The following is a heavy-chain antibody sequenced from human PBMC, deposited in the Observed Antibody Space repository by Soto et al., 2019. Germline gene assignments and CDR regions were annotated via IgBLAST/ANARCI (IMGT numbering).Heavy chain of an antibody. Sequence: EVQLVGSGGGLVQPGGSLRLSCAASGFTFSNYWMNWVRQAPGKGLEWVANINEDGSEKYYVDSAKGRFTISRNNAKNSLYLQMSSLRAEDTAVYYCARDLFDYWGQGTLVTVSS. J-gene: IGHJ4*02. CDR1: GFTFSNYW. CDR3: ARDLFDY. CDR2: INEDGSEK. V-gene: IGHV3-7*01.